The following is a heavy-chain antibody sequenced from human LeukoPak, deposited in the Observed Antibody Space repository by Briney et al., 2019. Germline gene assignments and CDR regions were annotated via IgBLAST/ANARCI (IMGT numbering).Heavy chain of an antibody. V-gene: IGHV4-31*03. J-gene: IGHJ4*02. D-gene: IGHD3-3*01. CDR3: ARAITIFGVVIPFFDY. Sequence: SETLSLTCTVSGGSISSGGYYWSWIRQHPGKGLEWIGYIYYSGSTYYNPSLKSRVTISVDPSKNQFSLKLSSVTAADTAVYYCARAITIFGVVIPFFDYWGQGTLVTVSS. CDR1: GGSISSGGYY. CDR2: IYYSGST.